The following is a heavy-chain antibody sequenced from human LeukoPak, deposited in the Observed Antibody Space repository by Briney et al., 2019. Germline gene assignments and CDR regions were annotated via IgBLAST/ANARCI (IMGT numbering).Heavy chain of an antibody. Sequence: SETLSLTCTVSGGSISSYYWSWIRQPPGKGLEWIGYIYYSGSTNYNPSLKSRVTISVDTSKNQFSLKLSSVTAADTAVHYCARDYGSGSYNYWGQGTLVTVSS. J-gene: IGHJ4*02. V-gene: IGHV4-59*01. CDR3: ARDYGSGSYNY. CDR1: GGSISSYY. CDR2: IYYSGST. D-gene: IGHD3-10*01.